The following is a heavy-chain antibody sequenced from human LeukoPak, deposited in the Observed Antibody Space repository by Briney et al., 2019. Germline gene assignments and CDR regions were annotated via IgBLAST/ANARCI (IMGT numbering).Heavy chain of an antibody. CDR3: ARDSQVAGTDY. D-gene: IGHD6-19*01. CDR1: GGSISSYY. CDR2: IYYSGST. V-gene: IGHV4-59*01. J-gene: IGHJ4*02. Sequence: SETLSLTCTVSGGSISSYYRSWIRQPPGKGLEWIGYIYYSGSTNYNPSLKSRVTISVDTSKNQFSLKLGSVTAADTAVYYCARDSQVAGTDYWGQGTLVTVSS.